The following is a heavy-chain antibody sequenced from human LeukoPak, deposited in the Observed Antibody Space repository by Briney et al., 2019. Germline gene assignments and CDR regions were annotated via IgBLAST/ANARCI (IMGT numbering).Heavy chain of an antibody. CDR1: GFTFSNYW. CDR3: ARDLYSSGWYYFDY. V-gene: IGHV3-7*01. J-gene: IGHJ4*02. CDR2: IKQDGSEK. D-gene: IGHD6-19*01. Sequence: PGGPLRLSCAASGFTFSNYWMSWVRQAPGKGLEWVANIKQDGSEKYYVDSVKGRFTISRDNAKNSLYLQMNSLRAEDTAVYYCARDLYSSGWYYFDYWGQGTLVTVSS.